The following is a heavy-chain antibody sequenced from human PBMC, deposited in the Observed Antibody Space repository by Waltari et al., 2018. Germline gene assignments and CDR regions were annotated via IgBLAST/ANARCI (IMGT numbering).Heavy chain of an antibody. CDR2: IYTSGST. CDR1: GGSISSGSYY. Sequence: QVQLQESGPGLVKPSQTLSLTCTVSGGSISSGSYYWSWIRQPAGKGLEWIGRIYTSGSTNHNPSLKMRVTISVDTSKNQFSLKLSSVTAADTAVYYCAREPGVNYYDSSGYYPYYFDYWGQGTLVTVSS. CDR3: AREPGVNYYDSSGYYPYYFDY. D-gene: IGHD3-22*01. J-gene: IGHJ4*02. V-gene: IGHV4-61*02.